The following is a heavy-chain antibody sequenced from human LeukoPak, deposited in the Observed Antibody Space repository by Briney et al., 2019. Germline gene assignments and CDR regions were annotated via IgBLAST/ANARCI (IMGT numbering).Heavy chain of an antibody. D-gene: IGHD6-19*01. J-gene: IGHJ4*02. CDR1: GLTFSSYA. CDR3: ARAPIAVAGTRQPVDY. V-gene: IGHV3-23*01. Sequence: GGSLRLSCATSGLTFSSYAMSWVRQAPGKGLEWVSAISGSGDSTYYADSVKGRFTISRDNSKNTLYLQMNSLRAEDTAVYYCARAPIAVAGTRQPVDYWGQGTLVTVSS. CDR2: ISGSGDST.